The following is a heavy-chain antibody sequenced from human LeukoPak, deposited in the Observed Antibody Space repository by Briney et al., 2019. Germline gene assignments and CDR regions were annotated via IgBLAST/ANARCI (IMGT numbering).Heavy chain of an antibody. Sequence: ASETLSLTCTVSGGSINNYYWTWIRQPPGKGLEWIGYVYYSGSTNYNPSLKSRVTIPVDTSKNQFSLKLTSVTAADTAVYYCARSTGGNSAYWGQGILVTVSS. CDR3: ARSTGGNSAY. CDR2: VYYSGST. V-gene: IGHV4-59*08. CDR1: GGSINNYY. J-gene: IGHJ4*02. D-gene: IGHD4-23*01.